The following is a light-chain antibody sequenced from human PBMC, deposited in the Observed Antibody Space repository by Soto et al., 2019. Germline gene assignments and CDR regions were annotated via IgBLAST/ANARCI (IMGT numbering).Light chain of an antibody. J-gene: IGLJ1*01. V-gene: IGLV2-14*03. CDR3: SSYTSSDTLYV. CDR2: DVN. Sequence: QSALTQPASVSGSPGQSITISCTGTSSDIGNYDFVSWYQQVPGTAPKAMIYDVNSRPSGVSNRFSGSKSGNTASLTISGLQAEDEADYYCSSYTSSDTLYVFGSGTKVTVL. CDR1: SSDIGNYDF.